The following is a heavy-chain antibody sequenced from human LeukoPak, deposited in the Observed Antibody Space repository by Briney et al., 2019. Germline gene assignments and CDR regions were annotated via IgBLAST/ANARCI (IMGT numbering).Heavy chain of an antibody. CDR3: ARANRITMVRGVINYGMDV. D-gene: IGHD3-10*01. CDR2: IYYSGST. J-gene: IGHJ6*02. Sequence: PSETLSLTCTVSGGSISSGGYYWSWIRQHPGKGLEWIGYIYYSGSTYYNPSLKSRVTISVDTSKNQFSLKLSSVTAADTAVYYCARANRITMVRGVINYGMDVWGQGTTVTVSS. CDR1: GGSISSGGYY. V-gene: IGHV4-31*03.